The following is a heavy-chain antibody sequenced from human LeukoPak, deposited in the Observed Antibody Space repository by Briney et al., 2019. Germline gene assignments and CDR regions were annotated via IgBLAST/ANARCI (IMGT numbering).Heavy chain of an antibody. CDR3: TRHYCSGGNCYYFDH. Sequence: PSETLSLTCTVSGGSISGYYWSWIRQPPGQGLEWIGFIYYRGTSKYNPSLMSRVTMSVDTSKNQVSLKLSSVTAADTAVYYCTRHYCSGGNCYYFDHWGQGTLVTVSS. J-gene: IGHJ4*02. D-gene: IGHD2-15*01. CDR2: IYYRGTS. CDR1: GGSISGYY. V-gene: IGHV4-59*08.